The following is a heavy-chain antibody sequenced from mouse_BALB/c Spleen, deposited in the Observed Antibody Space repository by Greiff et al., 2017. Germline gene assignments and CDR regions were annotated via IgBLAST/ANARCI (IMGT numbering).Heavy chain of an antibody. V-gene: IGHV2-9*02. J-gene: IGHJ3*01. CDR2: IWAGGST. D-gene: IGHD2-2*01. CDR3: ARGGYNSWFAY. CDR1: GFSLTSYG. Sequence: VQGVESGPGLVAPSQSLSITCTVSGFSLTSYGVHWVRQPPGKGLEWLGVIWAGGSTNYNSALMSRLSISKDNSKSQVFLKMNSLQTDDTAMYYCARGGYNSWFAYWGQGTLVTVSA.